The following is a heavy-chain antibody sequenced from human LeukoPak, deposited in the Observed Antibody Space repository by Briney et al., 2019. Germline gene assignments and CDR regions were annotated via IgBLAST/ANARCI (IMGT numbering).Heavy chain of an antibody. CDR1: GFTFSSYN. CDR3: ARVYYYDSSGYHHDAFDI. V-gene: IGHV3-48*02. Sequence: GGSLRLSCATSGFTFSSYNMNWVRPAPGKGLEWASFISSNGKTIHYADSVSCRFTISRDNAKNSLYLQMDSLRDDDTAVYYCARVYYYDSSGYHHDAFDIWGQGTMVTVSS. J-gene: IGHJ3*02. D-gene: IGHD3-22*01. CDR2: ISSNGKTI.